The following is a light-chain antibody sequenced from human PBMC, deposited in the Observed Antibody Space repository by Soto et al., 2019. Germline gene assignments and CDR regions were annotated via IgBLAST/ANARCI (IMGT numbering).Light chain of an antibody. CDR3: QQYNSFTWT. CDR2: KAS. V-gene: IGKV1-5*03. Sequence: DIQMTQSPSTLSASVGDRVTITCRASQSISSWLAWYQQKPGKAPKLLIYKASSLESGVPSRFSGSGSGTEFTLTISSLQPDDFATYYCQQYNSFTWTCGQGTNLDIK. J-gene: IGKJ1*01. CDR1: QSISSW.